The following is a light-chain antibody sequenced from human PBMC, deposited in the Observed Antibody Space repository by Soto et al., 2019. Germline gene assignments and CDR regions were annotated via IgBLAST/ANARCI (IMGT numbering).Light chain of an antibody. CDR1: KSVSSN. V-gene: IGKV3-11*01. J-gene: IGKJ1*01. CDR3: QQRSNWT. Sequence: EIVLTQSPATLSLSPGERATLSCRASKSVSSNLAWYQQKPGQAPRLLIYDASNRATGIPARFSGSGSGTDFTLTISSLEPEDFAVYYCQQRSNWTFGQGTKVEIK. CDR2: DAS.